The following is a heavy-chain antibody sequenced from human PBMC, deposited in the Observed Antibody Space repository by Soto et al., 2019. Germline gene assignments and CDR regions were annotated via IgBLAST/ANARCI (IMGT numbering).Heavy chain of an antibody. V-gene: IGHV1-69*06. CDR2: IIPIFATV. CDR1: GGTHNNYA. D-gene: IGHD1-26*01. Sequence: QVQLLQSGSEVRKPGSSVKVSCKASGGTHNNYAFTWVRQARGQGLEWVGGIIPIFATVVYAQRFEGRVTISADKSTSTAYMELTNLSFDDTAVYYCTIWWAAVRYHDYVLDVWGQGTAITVSS. J-gene: IGHJ6*02. CDR3: TIWWAAVRYHDYVLDV.